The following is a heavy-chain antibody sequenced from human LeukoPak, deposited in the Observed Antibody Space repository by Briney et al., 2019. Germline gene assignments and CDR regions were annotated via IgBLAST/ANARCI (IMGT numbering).Heavy chain of an antibody. V-gene: IGHV3-30-3*01. CDR3: AYYYDSSGYYSKHAFDI. J-gene: IGHJ3*02. CDR2: ISYDGSNK. D-gene: IGHD3-22*01. Sequence: GGSLRLSCAASGFTFSSYAMHWVRQAPGKGLEWVAVISYDGSNKYYADSVKGRFTISRDNSKNTLYLQMNSLRADDTAVYYCAYYYDSSGYYSKHAFDIWGQGTMVTVSS. CDR1: GFTFSSYA.